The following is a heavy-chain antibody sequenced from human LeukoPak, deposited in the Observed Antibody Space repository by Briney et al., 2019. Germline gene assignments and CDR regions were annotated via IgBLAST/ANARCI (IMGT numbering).Heavy chain of an antibody. D-gene: IGHD3-16*01. CDR2: ISGSGYST. CDR1: EFTFSRYA. Sequence: GGSLRLSCAASEFTFSRYAMSWVRQAPGKGLEWVSAISGSGYSTYYTDSVKGRFTVSRDNSKNTLFLQMNSLRVEDTAVYYCAKGGGDGNPHDYWGQGTLVTVSS. J-gene: IGHJ4*02. V-gene: IGHV3-23*01. CDR3: AKGGGDGNPHDY.